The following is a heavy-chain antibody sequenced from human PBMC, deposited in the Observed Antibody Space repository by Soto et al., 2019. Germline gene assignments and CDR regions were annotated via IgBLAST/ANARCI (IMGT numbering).Heavy chain of an antibody. D-gene: IGHD3-10*01. V-gene: IGHV1-8*01. CDR1: GYTLTELS. J-gene: IGHJ5*02. CDR2: MNPNSGNT. Sequence: ASVKLSCKVSGYTLTELSMHWVRQATGQGLEWMGWMNPNSGNTGYAQKFQGRVTMTRNTSISTAYMELSSLRSEDTAVYYCARGRGGPRGNWFDPWGQGTLVTVSS. CDR3: ARGRGGPRGNWFDP.